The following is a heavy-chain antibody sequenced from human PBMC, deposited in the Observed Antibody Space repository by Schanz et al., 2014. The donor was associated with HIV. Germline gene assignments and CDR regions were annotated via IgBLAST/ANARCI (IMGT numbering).Heavy chain of an antibody. CDR1: GFTFSDYY. J-gene: IGHJ4*02. Sequence: QVYLVESGGVLVKPGGSLRLSCAAFGFTFSDYYMTWVRQAPGKGLEWVSYISSGGVTISYADSMKGRFTISRDNAKKSLYLKMNNLRAADTAVYFCARVSWGSSWSLDYWGQGTLVTVSS. V-gene: IGHV3-11*01. CDR2: ISSGGVTI. D-gene: IGHD6-13*01. CDR3: ARVSWGSSWSLDY.